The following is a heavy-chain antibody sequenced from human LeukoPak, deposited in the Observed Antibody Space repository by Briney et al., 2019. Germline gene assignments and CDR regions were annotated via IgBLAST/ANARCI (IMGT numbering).Heavy chain of an antibody. CDR3: ARQGVRYKYRSGWLTYNWFDP. CDR2: TYYRSSWYN. J-gene: IGHJ5*02. CDR1: GDSVSSNSAA. D-gene: IGHD6-19*01. V-gene: IGHV6-1*01. Sequence: PSQTLSLTCAISGDSVSSNSAAWNWIRQSPSRGLEWLGRTYYRSSWYNDYAASVKSRITISPDTSKNQFSLLLSSVTPEDTAVYYCARQGVRYKYRSGWLTYNWFDPWGQGTLVNVSS.